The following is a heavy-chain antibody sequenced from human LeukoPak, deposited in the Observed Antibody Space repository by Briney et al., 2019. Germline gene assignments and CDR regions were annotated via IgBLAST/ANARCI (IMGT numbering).Heavy chain of an antibody. J-gene: IGHJ4*02. CDR1: GYTFTTYY. V-gene: IGHV1-46*01. CDR2: LNPSSGST. Sequence: ASVKVSCKASGYTFTTYYMHWVRQAPGQGLEWMGILNPSSGSTSYAQRFQGRVTMTRDTSTSTFYMELRSLRSDDTAVYYCASAHSSWYSLDYWGQGTLVTVSS. CDR3: ASAHSSWYSLDY. D-gene: IGHD6-13*01.